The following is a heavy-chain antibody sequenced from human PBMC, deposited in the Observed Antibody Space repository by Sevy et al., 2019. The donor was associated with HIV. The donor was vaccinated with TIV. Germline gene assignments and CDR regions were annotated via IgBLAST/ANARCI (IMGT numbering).Heavy chain of an antibody. J-gene: IGHJ6*03. V-gene: IGHV3-48*03. CDR3: ARGYCSGGSCLHALNYYMDV. CDR2: ISSIGSTI. Sequence: GGSLRLSCAASGFTFSSYEMNWVRQAPGKGLEWVSYISSIGSTIYYADSVKGRFIISRDNAKNSLYLQMNSLRAEDTAVYYCARGYCSGGSCLHALNYYMDVWGKGTTVTVSS. CDR1: GFTFSSYE. D-gene: IGHD2-15*01.